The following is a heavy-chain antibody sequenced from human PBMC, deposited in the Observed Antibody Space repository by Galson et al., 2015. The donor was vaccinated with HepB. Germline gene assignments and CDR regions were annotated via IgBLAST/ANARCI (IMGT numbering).Heavy chain of an antibody. J-gene: IGHJ5*02. CDR1: GGSISSSSYY. CDR2: IYYSGST. Sequence: SETLSLTCTVSGGSISSSSYYWGWIRQPPGKGLEWIGSIYYSGSTYYNPSLKSRVTISVDTSKNQFSLKLSSVTAADTAVYYCARHLSPLRVLMVYAIHNWFDPWGQGTLVTVSS. CDR3: ARHLSPLRVLMVYAIHNWFDP. V-gene: IGHV4-39*01. D-gene: IGHD2-8*01.